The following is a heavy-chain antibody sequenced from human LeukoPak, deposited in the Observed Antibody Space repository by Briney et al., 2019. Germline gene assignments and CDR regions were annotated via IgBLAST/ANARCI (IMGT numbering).Heavy chain of an antibody. CDR2: ISSSSYI. J-gene: IGHJ4*02. CDR3: ARETEWELLPFDY. D-gene: IGHD1-26*01. Sequence: GGSLRLSCAASGFTFSSYSMTWVRQAPGKGLEWVSSISSSSYIYYADSVKGRFTISRDNAKNSLYLQMNSLRAEDTAVYYCARETEWELLPFDYWGQGTLVTVSS. CDR1: GFTFSSYS. V-gene: IGHV3-21*01.